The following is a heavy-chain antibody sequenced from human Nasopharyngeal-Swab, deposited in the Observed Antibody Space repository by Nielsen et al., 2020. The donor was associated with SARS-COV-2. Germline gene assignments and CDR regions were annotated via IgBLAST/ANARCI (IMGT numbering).Heavy chain of an antibody. V-gene: IGHV3-30*04. D-gene: IGHD2-21*01. J-gene: IGHJ6*03. CDR2: ISYDGSNK. CDR1: GFTFSSYA. Sequence: GESLKISCAASGFTFSSYAMHWVPQAPGKGLEWVAVISYDGSNKYYADSVKGRFTISRDNSKNTLYLQMNSLRAEDTAVHYCAKGPYYYYMDVWGKGTTVTVSS. CDR3: AKGPYYYYMDV.